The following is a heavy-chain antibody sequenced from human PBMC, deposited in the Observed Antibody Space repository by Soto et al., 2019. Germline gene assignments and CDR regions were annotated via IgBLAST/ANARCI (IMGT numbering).Heavy chain of an antibody. D-gene: IGHD3-22*01. V-gene: IGHV4-31*03. CDR3: GSGYRYFDH. CDR2: MYFSGST. CDR1: GGSISSGGYY. J-gene: IGHJ4*02. Sequence: SETLSLTCTVSGGSISSGGYYWSWIRQHPGKGLEWIGNMYFSGSTYYNPSLKSRVTMSVDTSNNQFSLNLRSVTAADTAVYYCGSGYRYFDHWGQGTLVTVSS.